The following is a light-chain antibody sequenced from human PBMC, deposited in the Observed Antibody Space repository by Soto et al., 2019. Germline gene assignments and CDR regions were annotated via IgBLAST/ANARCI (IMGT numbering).Light chain of an antibody. J-gene: IGKJ5*01. Sequence: EIMLTQSPATLSLSPGERVPLSCRASQNLHSFLNWYQQRPGQAPRPLIYDGSKRAAGIPPRFSGSGSGTDFTLTISSLEPEDFAVYYCQQRSNWRVTFGQGTRLEIK. CDR1: QNLHSF. CDR2: DGS. V-gene: IGKV3-11*01. CDR3: QQRSNWRVT.